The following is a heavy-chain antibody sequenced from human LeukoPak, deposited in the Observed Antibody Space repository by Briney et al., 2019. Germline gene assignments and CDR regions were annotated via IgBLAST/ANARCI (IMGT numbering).Heavy chain of an antibody. D-gene: IGHD6-13*01. V-gene: IGHV4-39*01. CDR3: ARMVQYSRSWFDY. CDR1: GGSISSSSYY. CDR2: IYYSGST. Sequence: PSETLSLTCTVSGGSISSSSYYWGWIRQPPGKGLEWIGSIYYSGSTYYNPSLKSRVTISVDTSKNQFSLKLSSVTAADTAVYYCARMVQYSRSWFDYWGQRTLVTVSS. J-gene: IGHJ4*02.